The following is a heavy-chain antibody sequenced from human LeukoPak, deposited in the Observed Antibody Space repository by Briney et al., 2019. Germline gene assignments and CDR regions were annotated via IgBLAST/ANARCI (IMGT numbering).Heavy chain of an antibody. V-gene: IGHV1-69*13. CDR1: GGTFSSYA. Sequence: ASVKVSCKASGGTFSSYAISWVRQAPGQGLEWMGGIIPIFGTANYAQKFQGRVTITADESTSTAYMELRSLRSDDTAVYYCARVSQAPITIFGVVTHYYYYYGMDVWGQGTTVTVSS. D-gene: IGHD3-3*01. J-gene: IGHJ6*02. CDR2: IIPIFGTA. CDR3: ARVSQAPITIFGVVTHYYYYYGMDV.